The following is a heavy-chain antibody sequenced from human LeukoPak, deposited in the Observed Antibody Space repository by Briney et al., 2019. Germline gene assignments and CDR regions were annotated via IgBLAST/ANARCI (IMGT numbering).Heavy chain of an antibody. D-gene: IGHD5/OR15-5a*01. Sequence: ASVKVSCKASGYSFTGHTLSAYYFQWVRQAPGQGLEWMGWINAKSGGTKYAEKFQDRVTMTRDTSTSTAYMELRSLRSDDTAVYYCARGLPGSTSHWGQGTLVTVSS. CDR3: ARGLPGSTSH. CDR1: GYSFTGHTLSAYY. V-gene: IGHV1-2*02. CDR2: INAKSGGT. J-gene: IGHJ4*02.